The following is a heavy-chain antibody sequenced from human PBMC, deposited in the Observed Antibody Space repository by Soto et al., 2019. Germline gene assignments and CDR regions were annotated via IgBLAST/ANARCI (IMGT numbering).Heavy chain of an antibody. J-gene: IGHJ4*02. CDR2: LIGTSGNT. CDR3: AKRGEVDAHHYFDQ. Sequence: EVQLLESGGGLAQPGGSLRLSCAASGFTLTSCAMTWVRQAPGKGLEWVSLIGTSGNTYYTDSVKGRFTISRDNSKKTLYLQLSSLRAEDTAIYYCAKRGEVDAHHYFDQWGQGTLVTVSS. CDR1: GFTLTSCA. D-gene: IGHD3-16*01. V-gene: IGHV3-23*01.